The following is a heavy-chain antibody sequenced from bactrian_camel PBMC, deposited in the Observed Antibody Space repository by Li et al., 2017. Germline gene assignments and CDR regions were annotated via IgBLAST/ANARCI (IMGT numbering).Heavy chain of an antibody. CDR1: EFTFDDSD. CDR2: TIRRDGST. CDR3: ATDSPVRYGYLDY. V-gene: IGHV3S63*01. D-gene: IGHD2*01. J-gene: IGHJ4*01. Sequence: HVQLVESGGGSVQAGGSLRLSCTASEFTFDDSDMTWFRQAPGNECELVSTIRRDGSTYYADSVKGRFTVSLENAKNTLYLQMNSLKSDDTALYCCATDSPVRYGYLDYWGQGTQVTVS.